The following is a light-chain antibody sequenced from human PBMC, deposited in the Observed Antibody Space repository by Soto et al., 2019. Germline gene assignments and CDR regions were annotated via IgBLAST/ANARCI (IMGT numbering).Light chain of an antibody. CDR2: DVS. J-gene: IGLJ2*01. CDR3: SSYTSSTTVV. V-gene: IGLV2-14*01. CDR1: SSDVGGYDY. Sequence: QSVLTQPASVSGSPGQSITISCTGTSSDVGGYDYVSWYQQHPGKAPKLIIYDVSNRPSGVSNRFSGSKSGNTASLTISGLQAEDEADYYCSSYTSSTTVVFGGGTQLTVL.